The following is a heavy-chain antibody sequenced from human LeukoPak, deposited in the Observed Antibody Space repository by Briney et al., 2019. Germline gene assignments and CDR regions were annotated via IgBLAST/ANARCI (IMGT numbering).Heavy chain of an antibody. J-gene: IGHJ3*02. CDR3: ARDSKVATGDAFDI. CDR1: GLTFSSYA. Sequence: PGRSLRLSCAASGLTFSSYAMHWVRQAPGEGLEWVAVISYDGSSKYYADSVKGRFTISRDNSKNTLYLQMNSLRAEDTAVYYCARDSKVATGDAFDIWGQGTMVTVSS. D-gene: IGHD5-12*01. V-gene: IGHV3-30*04. CDR2: ISYDGSSK.